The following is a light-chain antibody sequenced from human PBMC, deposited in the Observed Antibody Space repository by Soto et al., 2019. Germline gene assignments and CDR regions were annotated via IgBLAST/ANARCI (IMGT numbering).Light chain of an antibody. Sequence: DIQMTQSPSSLSASVGDRVTITCRASQYISGYLNWYQQKPGKAPKLLIYAASSFQSGVPSRFSGSGSGTDFTLTISSLQPEDFATYYCQQCDITPDSFGPGTKVDIK. CDR3: QQCDITPDS. CDR2: AAS. V-gene: IGKV1-39*01. CDR1: QYISGY. J-gene: IGKJ3*01.